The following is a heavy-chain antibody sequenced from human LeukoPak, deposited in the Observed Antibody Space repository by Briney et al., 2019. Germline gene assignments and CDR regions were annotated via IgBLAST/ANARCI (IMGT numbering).Heavy chain of an antibody. D-gene: IGHD4-17*01. V-gene: IGHV4-38-2*02. J-gene: IGHJ6*03. CDR1: VTTSAVGTT. CDR3: ARVRHDPFEYGYYMHV. CDR2: INHTGKTNYNPSLT. Sequence: SEPLSLPCSAHCRVTTSAVGTTIPETPGTQLKCIGEINHTGKTNYNPSLTDYNPPLKSRVTMSLGSSKNELYLRVSSVTAADTGVYFCARVRHDPFEYGYYMHVWGKGTTVTVSS.